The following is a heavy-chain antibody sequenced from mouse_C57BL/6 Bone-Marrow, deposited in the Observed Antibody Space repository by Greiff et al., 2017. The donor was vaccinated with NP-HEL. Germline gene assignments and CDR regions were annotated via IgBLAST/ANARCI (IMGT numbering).Heavy chain of an antibody. CDR1: GYTFTSYW. J-gene: IGHJ2*01. Sequence: VQLQQSGTVLARPGASVKMSCKTSGYTFTSYWMHWVKQRPGQGLEWIGAIYPGNSDTSYNQKFKGKAKLTAGKSSSPASMEIRSLENEDSAVYYSTRLTDGSDYWGQGTTLTVSS. V-gene: IGHV1-5*01. CDR3: TRLTDGSDY. D-gene: IGHD2-3*01. CDR2: IYPGNSDT.